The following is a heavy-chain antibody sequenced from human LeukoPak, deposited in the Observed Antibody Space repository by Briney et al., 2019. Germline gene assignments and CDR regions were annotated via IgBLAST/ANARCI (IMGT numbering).Heavy chain of an antibody. Sequence: SETLSLTCTVSGDSINGYYWNWTRQPPGKGLEWIGYIYYSGRTNYNPSLKSRVTISVDTSKHQFSMKLKSVTAADTAVYFCARGRWLPNAFDIWGQGTMVTVFS. CDR3: ARGRWLPNAFDI. V-gene: IGHV4-59*01. CDR1: GDSINGYY. CDR2: IYYSGRT. D-gene: IGHD5-24*01. J-gene: IGHJ3*02.